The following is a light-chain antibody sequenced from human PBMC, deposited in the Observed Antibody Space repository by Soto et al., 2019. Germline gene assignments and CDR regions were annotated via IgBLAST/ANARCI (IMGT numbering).Light chain of an antibody. CDR1: QYITNY. V-gene: IGKV1-33*01. Sequence: DIQMTQSPSSLSASVGDRVTITCQASQYITNYLNWYQQKAGKAPKLLIYTASNLETGVPSRFSGSGSGTTFTFTISSLQPEDIATYYCQQYYDFPLTFGGGTKVEIK. CDR3: QQYYDFPLT. CDR2: TAS. J-gene: IGKJ4*01.